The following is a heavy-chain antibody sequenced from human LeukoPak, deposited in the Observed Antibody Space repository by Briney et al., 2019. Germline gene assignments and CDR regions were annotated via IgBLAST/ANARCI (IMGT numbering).Heavy chain of an antibody. J-gene: IGHJ6*03. CDR3: ARSISYYYYYYMDV. CDR2: INHSGST. Sequence: SETLSLTCAVYGGSFSGYYWSWIRQPPGKGLEWIGEINHSGSTNYNPSLKSRVTISVDTSKNQFSLKLSSVTAADTAVYYCARSISYYYYYYMDVRGKGTTVTVSS. CDR1: GGSFSGYY. V-gene: IGHV4-34*01.